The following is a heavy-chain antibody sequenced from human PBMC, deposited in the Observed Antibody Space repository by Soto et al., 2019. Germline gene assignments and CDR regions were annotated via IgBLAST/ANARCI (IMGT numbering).Heavy chain of an antibody. CDR2: ISYDGSNK. J-gene: IGHJ4*02. Sequence: QVQLVESGGGVVQPGRSLRLSCAASGFTFSSYGMHWVRQAPGKGLEWVAVISYDGSNKYYADSVKGRFTISRDNSKNTLYLQMNSRRAEDTAVYYCAKGDSGYEYWGQGTLVTVSS. CDR1: GFTFSSYG. D-gene: IGHD5-12*01. CDR3: AKGDSGYEY. V-gene: IGHV3-30*18.